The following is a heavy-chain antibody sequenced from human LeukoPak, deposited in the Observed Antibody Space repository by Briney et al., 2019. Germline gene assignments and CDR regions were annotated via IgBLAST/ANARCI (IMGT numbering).Heavy chain of an antibody. CDR2: IIPIFGTA. D-gene: IGHD4-11*01. CDR3: ASPATVTTDFDY. J-gene: IGHJ4*02. V-gene: IGHV1-69*13. Sequence: SVKVSCKASGGTFSSYAISWVRQAPGQGLEWMGGIIPIFGTANYALKFQGRVTITADESTSTAYMELSSLRSEDTAVYYCASPATVTTDFDYWGQGTLVTVSS. CDR1: GGTFSSYA.